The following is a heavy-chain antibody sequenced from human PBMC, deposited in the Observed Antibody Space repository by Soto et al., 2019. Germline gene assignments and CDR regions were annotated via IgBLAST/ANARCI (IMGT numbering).Heavy chain of an antibody. Sequence: QVHLVQSGAEVKSPGASVKISCKTSGYTFTNYGITWVRQAPGQGLELVGWVNGDSGNTNYAPKMEGRVTMTTDASTSTADMELRRLRSDDTGVYYCSRGSGLNDGSDLWGQGTVVTV. CDR3: SRGSGLNDGSDL. J-gene: IGHJ3*01. CDR2: VNGDSGNT. CDR1: GYTFTNYG. V-gene: IGHV1-18*01.